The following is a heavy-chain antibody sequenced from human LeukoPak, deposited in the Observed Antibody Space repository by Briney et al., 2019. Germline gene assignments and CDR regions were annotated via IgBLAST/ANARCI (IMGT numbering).Heavy chain of an antibody. CDR3: ARVMYGGISYSVDY. Sequence: GGSLRLSCAASGFTFSSYNMNWVRQAPGKGLEWVSYISSSSSTIYYADSVKGRFTISRDNAKNSLYLQMNSLRDEDTAVYYCARVMYGGISYSVDYWGQGTLVTVSS. CDR1: GFTFSSYN. J-gene: IGHJ4*02. V-gene: IGHV3-48*02. CDR2: ISSSSSTI. D-gene: IGHD1-26*01.